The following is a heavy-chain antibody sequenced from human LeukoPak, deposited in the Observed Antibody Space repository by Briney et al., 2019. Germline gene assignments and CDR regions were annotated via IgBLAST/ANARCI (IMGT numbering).Heavy chain of an antibody. D-gene: IGHD6-19*01. CDR3: ARDRGSSGRAFFDY. J-gene: IGHJ4*02. V-gene: IGHV1-46*01. CDR2: INPSGGST. Sequence: ASVKVSCKASGYTFTSYGINWVRQAPGQGLEWLGMINPSGGSTNYAQKFQGRVTMTRDTSTSTVYMELSSLISEGTAVYYCARDRGSSGRAFFDYWGQGTLVTVSS. CDR1: GYTFTSYG.